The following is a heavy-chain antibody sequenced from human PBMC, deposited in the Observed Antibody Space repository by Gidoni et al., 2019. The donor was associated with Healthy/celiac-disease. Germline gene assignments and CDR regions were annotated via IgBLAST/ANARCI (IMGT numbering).Heavy chain of an antibody. CDR1: GFTFSSYG. CDR3: AREYGGSGYYYGMDV. V-gene: IGHV3-33*01. CDR2: IWYDGSNK. D-gene: IGHD3-22*01. J-gene: IGHJ6*02. Sequence: QVQLVESGGGVVQPGRSLRLSCAASGFTFSSYGMHWVRQAPGKALVWVAVIWYDGSNKYYADSVKGRFTISRDNSKNTLYLQMNSLRAEDTAVYYCAREYGGSGYYYGMDVWGQGTTVTVSS.